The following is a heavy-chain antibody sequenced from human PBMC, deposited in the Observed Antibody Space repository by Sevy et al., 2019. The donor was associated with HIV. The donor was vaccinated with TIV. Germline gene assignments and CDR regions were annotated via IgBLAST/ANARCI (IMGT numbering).Heavy chain of an antibody. Sequence: GGSLRLSCEASGFTFSSHWMQWVRQVAGKGLEWLSRINSDGIVRVYADSVKGRFIISRDNAKNTVYLQMNNLRAEDTAVYYCVRAGTSVYEYYMDVSGKGATVTVSS. V-gene: IGHV3-74*01. CDR3: VRAGTSVYEYYMDV. CDR1: GFTFSSHW. D-gene: IGHD3-22*01. CDR2: INSDGIVR. J-gene: IGHJ6*03.